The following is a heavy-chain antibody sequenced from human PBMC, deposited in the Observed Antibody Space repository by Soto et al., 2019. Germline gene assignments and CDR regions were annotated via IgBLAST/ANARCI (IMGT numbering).Heavy chain of an antibody. Sequence: PSETLSLTCTVSGGSISSYYWSWIRQPPGKGLEWIGYIYYSVSTNYNPSLKSRVTISVDTSKNQFSLHLSSVTAADTAVYYCARHAAYDSVWGKSDGSDYWGQGTLVTVSS. CDR1: GGSISSYY. CDR3: ARHAAYDSVWGKSDGSDY. V-gene: IGHV4-59*08. D-gene: IGHD3-16*01. CDR2: IYYSVST. J-gene: IGHJ4*02.